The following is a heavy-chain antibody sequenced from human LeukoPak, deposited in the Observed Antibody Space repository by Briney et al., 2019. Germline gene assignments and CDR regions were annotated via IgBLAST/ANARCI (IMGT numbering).Heavy chain of an antibody. CDR1: GFTFSSYA. CDR2: ISYDGSNK. J-gene: IGHJ4*02. V-gene: IGHV3-30*04. D-gene: IGHD2-2*03. Sequence: PGRSLRLSCAASGFTFSSYAMHWVRQAPGKGLEWVAVISYDGSNKYYADSVKGRFTISRDNSKNTLYLRMNSLRAEDTAVYYCARAQGGYCSSTSCPQSDYWGQGTLVTVSS. CDR3: ARAQGGYCSSTSCPQSDY.